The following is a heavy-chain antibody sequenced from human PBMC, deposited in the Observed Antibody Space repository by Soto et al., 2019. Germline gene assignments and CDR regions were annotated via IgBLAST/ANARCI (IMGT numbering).Heavy chain of an antibody. CDR1: GFTFTAYG. CDR3: ARGLAVASKLDY. J-gene: IGHJ4*02. CDR2: ISYDGSNK. V-gene: IGHV3-30*03. D-gene: IGHD6-19*01. Sequence: VGPLRLSCAAYGFTFTAYGMHWVRQAPGKGLEWVAVISYDGSNKYYADSVKGRFTISRDNSKNTLYLQMNSLRAEDTAVYYCARGLAVASKLDYWGQGTLVTVSS.